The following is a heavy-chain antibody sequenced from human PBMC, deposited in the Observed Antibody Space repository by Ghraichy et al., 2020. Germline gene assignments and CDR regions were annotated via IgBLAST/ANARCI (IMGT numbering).Heavy chain of an antibody. Sequence: GGSLGLSCAASGFTVSSNYMSWVRQAPGKGLEWVSVIYSGGSTYYADSVKGRFTISRDNSKNTLYLQMNSLRAEDTAVYYCAREGGPPPWGSIAVAGISYYYGMDVWGQGTTVTVSS. CDR3: AREGGPPPWGSIAVAGISYYYGMDV. J-gene: IGHJ6*02. CDR1: GFTVSSNY. CDR2: IYSGGST. V-gene: IGHV3-66*01. D-gene: IGHD6-19*01.